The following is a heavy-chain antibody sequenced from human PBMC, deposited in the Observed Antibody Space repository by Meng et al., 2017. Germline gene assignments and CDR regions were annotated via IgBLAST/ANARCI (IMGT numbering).Heavy chain of an antibody. J-gene: IGHJ6*02. CDR1: GYTFTSYY. V-gene: IGHV1-8*02. CDR3: ARSAHYYGSGSYYFLIYYYYGMDV. CDR2: MNPNSGNT. Sequence: ASVKVSCKASGYTFTSYYMHWVRQATGQGLEWMGWMNPNSGNTGYAQKFQGRVTMTRNTSISTAYMELSSLRSEDTAVYYCARSAHYYGSGSYYFLIYYYYGMDVWGQGTTVTVSS. D-gene: IGHD3-10*01.